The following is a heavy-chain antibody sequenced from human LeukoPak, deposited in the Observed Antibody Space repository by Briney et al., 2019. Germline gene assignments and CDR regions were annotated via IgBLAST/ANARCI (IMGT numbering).Heavy chain of an antibody. CDR2: IYNSGST. CDR3: AIWFGEPNADY. D-gene: IGHD3-10*01. J-gene: IGHJ4*02. CDR1: GGSISSYY. V-gene: IGHV4-59*01. Sequence: SETLSLTCTVSGGSISSYYWSWIRQPPGKGLEWIGYIYNSGSTNYNPSLKSRVTISEDMSKNQFSLKLSSVTAADTAVYYCAIWFGEPNADYWGQGTLVTVSS.